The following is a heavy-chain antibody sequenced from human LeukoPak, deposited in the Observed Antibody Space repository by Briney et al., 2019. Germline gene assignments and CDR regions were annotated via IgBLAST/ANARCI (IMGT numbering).Heavy chain of an antibody. D-gene: IGHD1-1*01. J-gene: IGHJ5*02. CDR3: AGDKETTGNGRPNWFDP. Sequence: SETLSLTCAVSGYTISSGYYWGWIRQPPGKGLQWIGSIFQRGYSYYNPSLKSRVTISVDTSRNQFSLKLSSVTAADTAVYYCAGDKETTGNGRPNWFDPWGQGTLVTVSS. V-gene: IGHV4-38-2*01. CDR2: IFQRGYS. CDR1: GYTISSGYY.